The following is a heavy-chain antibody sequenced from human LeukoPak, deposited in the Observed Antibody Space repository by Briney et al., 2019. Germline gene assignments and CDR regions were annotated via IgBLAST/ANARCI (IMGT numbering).Heavy chain of an antibody. CDR1: GGSISSSSYY. V-gene: IGHV4-39*01. CDR3: ARQQLVPRFDP. Sequence: PSETLSLTCTVSGGSISSSSYYWGWIRQPPGKGLEWIGSIYYSGSTYYNPSLKSRVTISVDTSKNQFSLKLSSVTAADTAVYYCARQQLVPRFDPWGQGTLVTVSS. D-gene: IGHD6-13*01. J-gene: IGHJ5*02. CDR2: IYYSGST.